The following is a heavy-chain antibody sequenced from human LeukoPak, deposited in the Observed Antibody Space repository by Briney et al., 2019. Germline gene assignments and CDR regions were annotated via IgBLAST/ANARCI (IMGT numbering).Heavy chain of an antibody. J-gene: IGHJ4*02. CDR2: ISSSSSYI. CDR1: GFTFSSYS. V-gene: IGHV3-21*01. CDR3: ASNPGYYGAGGGFDY. D-gene: IGHD4-17*01. Sequence: GGSLRLSCAASGFTFSSYSMNWVRQAPGQGLEWVSSISSSSSYIYYADSVKGRFTISRDNAKNSLYLQMNSLRAEDTAVYYCASNPGYYGAGGGFDYWGQGTLVTVSS.